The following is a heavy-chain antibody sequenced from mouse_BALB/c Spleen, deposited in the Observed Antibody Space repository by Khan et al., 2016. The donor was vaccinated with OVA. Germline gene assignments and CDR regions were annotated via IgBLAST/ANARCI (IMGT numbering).Heavy chain of an antibody. V-gene: IGHV5-4*02. J-gene: IGHJ3*01. CDR3: ARGYYGNPFAY. D-gene: IGHD2-1*01. CDR2: ISDGGSYT. Sequence: EVELVESGGGLVKPGGSLKLSCAASGFTFSDYYMYWVRQTPEKRLEWVATISDGGSYTYYPDSVKGRFTISRDDAKNNLYLQMSSLKAEDRAMYYCARGYYGNPFAYWGQGTLVTVSA. CDR1: GFTFSDYY.